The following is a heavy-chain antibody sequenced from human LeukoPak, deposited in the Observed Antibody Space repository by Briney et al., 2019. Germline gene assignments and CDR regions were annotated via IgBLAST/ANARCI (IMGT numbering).Heavy chain of an antibody. D-gene: IGHD3-22*01. CDR1: GYTFTGYY. CDR3: ARTYYYDSSGYLGGYYYYGMDV. V-gene: IGHV1-2*02. Sequence: ASVKVSCKASGYTFTGYYMHWVRQAPGQGLEWMGWINPNSGGTNYAQKFQGRVTMTRDTSISTAYMELSRLRSDDTAVYYCARTYYYDSSGYLGGYYYYGMDVWGRGTTVTVSS. J-gene: IGHJ6*02. CDR2: INPNSGGT.